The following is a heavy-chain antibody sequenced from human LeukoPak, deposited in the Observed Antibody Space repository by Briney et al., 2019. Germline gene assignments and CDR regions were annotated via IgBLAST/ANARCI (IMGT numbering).Heavy chain of an antibody. CDR2: ISGSGGST. CDR1: GFTFSSYA. V-gene: IGHV3-23*01. D-gene: IGHD5-24*01. J-gene: IGHJ4*02. Sequence: TGGSLRLSCAASGFTFSSYAMSWVRQAPGKGLEWVSSISGSGGSTYYADSVKGRFTISRDNAKNSLYLQMNSLRDEDTAVYYCATKMATKGSFEYWGQGTLVTVSS. CDR3: ATKMATKGSFEY.